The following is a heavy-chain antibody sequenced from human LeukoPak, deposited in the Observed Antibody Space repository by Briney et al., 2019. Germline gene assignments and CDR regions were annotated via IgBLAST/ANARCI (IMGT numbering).Heavy chain of an antibody. V-gene: IGHV3-53*01. CDR1: GFTVSSNY. CDR3: ARSAPLGTHQYYFDY. Sequence: GGSLRLSCAASGFTVSSNYMSWVRQAPGKGLEWVSVIYSGGSRYYADSVKGRFSLSRDNSRNALYLLMNSLRADDTAVYYCARSAPLGTHQYYFDYWGQGTLVTVSS. D-gene: IGHD3-16*01. J-gene: IGHJ4*02. CDR2: IYSGGSR.